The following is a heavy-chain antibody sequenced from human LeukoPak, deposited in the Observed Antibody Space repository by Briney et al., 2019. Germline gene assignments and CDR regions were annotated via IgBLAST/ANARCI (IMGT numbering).Heavy chain of an antibody. CDR3: AKDVNYDFWSGYSDY. V-gene: IGHV3-23*01. CDR1: GFTFSSYA. J-gene: IGHJ4*02. CDR2: ISGSGGST. Sequence: QAGGSLRLSCAASGFTFSSYAMSWVRQAPGKGLEWVSAISGSGGSTYYADSVKGRFTISRDNSKNTLYLQMNSLRAEDTAVYYCAKDVNYDFWSGYSDYWGQGTLVTVSS. D-gene: IGHD3-3*01.